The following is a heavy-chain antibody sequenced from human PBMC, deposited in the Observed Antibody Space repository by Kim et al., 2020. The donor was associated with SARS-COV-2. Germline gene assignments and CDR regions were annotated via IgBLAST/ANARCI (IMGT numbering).Heavy chain of an antibody. CDR2: INHSGRT. CDR3: SGTLFNTSGGGSHYCDL. D-gene: IGHD3-16*01. V-gene: IGHV4-34*01. CDR1: GGSFSGYY. Sequence: SETLSLTCAVSGGSFSGYYLSWIRQPPGKGLEWVWEINHSGRTNYNPYPKSRGTITLNTSKNHFPFKLISVTAADAAVDFYSGTLFNTSGGGSHYCDL. J-gene: IGHJ2*01.